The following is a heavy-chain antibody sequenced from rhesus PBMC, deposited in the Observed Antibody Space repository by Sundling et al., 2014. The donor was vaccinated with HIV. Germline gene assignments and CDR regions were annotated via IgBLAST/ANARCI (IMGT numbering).Heavy chain of an antibody. CDR2: IIPLLGIT. V-gene: IGHV1-198*02. D-gene: IGHD1-44*01. Sequence: QVQLVQSGAEVKKPGASVNVSCKASGFTFGSYAVNWVRQAPGQGLEWMGVIIPLLGITNYAEKFRGRVTITADTSKNTAYMELTGLKSEDTAVYYCASRKWGSESGFDVWGPGVLVTVSS. CDR1: GFTFGSYA. J-gene: IGHJ5-1*01. CDR3: ASRKWGSESGFDV.